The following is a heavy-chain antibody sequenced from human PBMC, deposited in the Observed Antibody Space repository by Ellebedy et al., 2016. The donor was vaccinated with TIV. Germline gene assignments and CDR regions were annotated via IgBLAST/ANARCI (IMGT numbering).Heavy chain of an antibody. CDR2: ISYNGNDK. CDR3: ANGLEVGSVQVY. V-gene: IGHV3-30*18. CDR1: GFLFSSYG. Sequence: GESLKISXVASGFLFSSYGMNWVRQAPGKGLEWVSDISYNGNDKHYSGSVKGRFTVSRDNSKNTLYLQMSSLTTEDTAVYYCANGLEVGSVQVYWGQGILVTVSS. D-gene: IGHD1-1*01. J-gene: IGHJ4*02.